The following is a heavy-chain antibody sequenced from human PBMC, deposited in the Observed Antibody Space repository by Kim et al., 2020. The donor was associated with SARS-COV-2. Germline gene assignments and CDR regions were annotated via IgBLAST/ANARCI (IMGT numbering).Heavy chain of an antibody. CDR2: LNLGSGDT. CDR1: GYTFTDYA. CDR3: ATHIWGAHSCDY. J-gene: IGHJ4*02. V-gene: IGHV1-3*01. D-gene: IGHD7-27*01. Sequence: ASVKVSCKASGYTFTDYAIHWVRQAPGQSLEWMGWLNLGSGDTKYSQKFQPRVSFTRDTSASTAYMELGSLTSEDTAVYYCATHIWGAHSCDYWGQGTLV.